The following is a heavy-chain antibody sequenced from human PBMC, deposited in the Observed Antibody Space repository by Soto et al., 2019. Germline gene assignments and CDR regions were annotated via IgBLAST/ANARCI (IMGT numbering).Heavy chain of an antibody. V-gene: IGHV1-24*01. CDR3: ARDRNWNYKDAFDI. Sequence: VKVSCKVSGYTLTELSMHWVRQAPGKGLEWMGGFDPEDGETIYAQKFQGRVTMTEDTSTDTAYMELSSLRSDDTAVYYCARDRNWNYKDAFDIWGQGTMVTVSS. J-gene: IGHJ3*02. CDR2: FDPEDGET. D-gene: IGHD1-7*01. CDR1: GYTLTELS.